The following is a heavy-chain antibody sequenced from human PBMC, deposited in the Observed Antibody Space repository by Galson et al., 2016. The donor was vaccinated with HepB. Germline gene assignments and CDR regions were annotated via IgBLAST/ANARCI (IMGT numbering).Heavy chain of an antibody. CDR2: IYYSGST. CDR1: GGSISSGDYY. V-gene: IGHV4-31*03. J-gene: IGHJ6*03. D-gene: IGHD2-21*02. Sequence: TLSLTCTVSGGSISSGDYYWSWIRQHPGKGLEWIGYIYYSGSTYYNPSLKSRVSISVDTSKNQFSLKLNSVTAADTASYYCARTPCSGDCYSWTQNYYYSYMDVWGKGTTVTVSS. CDR3: ARTPCSGDCYSWTQNYYYSYMDV.